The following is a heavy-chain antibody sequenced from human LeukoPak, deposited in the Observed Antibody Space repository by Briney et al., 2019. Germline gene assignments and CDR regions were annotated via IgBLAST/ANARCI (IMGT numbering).Heavy chain of an antibody. D-gene: IGHD2-15*01. CDR2: IYYSGST. V-gene: IGHV4-59*01. J-gene: IGHJ5*02. Sequence: SETLSLTCTVSGGSISSYYWSWIRQPPGKGLEWIGYIYYSGSTNYNPSLKSRVTISVDTSKNQFSLKLSSVTAADTAVYYCARQLRYCSGGSCYEGDKRSWFDPWGQGTLVTVSS. CDR1: GGSISSYY. CDR3: ARQLRYCSGGSCYEGDKRSWFDP.